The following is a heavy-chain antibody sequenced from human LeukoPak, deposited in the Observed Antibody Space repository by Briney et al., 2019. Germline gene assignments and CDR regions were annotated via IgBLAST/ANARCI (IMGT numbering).Heavy chain of an antibody. CDR2: ISYDGSNK. CDR1: GFTFSSYA. V-gene: IGHV3-30-3*01. J-gene: IGHJ4*02. CDR3: VRDRGYCSGGTCYALWDY. Sequence: GGSLRLSCAASGFTFSSYAMHWVRQAPGKGLEWVAVISYDGSNKYYADSVKGRFTISRDNSKNTLYLQMNSLRAEDTAMYYCVRDRGYCSGGTCYALWDYWGQGTLVTVSS. D-gene: IGHD2-15*01.